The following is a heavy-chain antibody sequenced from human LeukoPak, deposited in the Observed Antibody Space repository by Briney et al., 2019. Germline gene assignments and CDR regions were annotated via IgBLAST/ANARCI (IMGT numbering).Heavy chain of an antibody. J-gene: IGHJ4*02. CDR2: ISSSGGST. Sequence: GGSLRLSCAASGFTFGNYAMSWVRQAPGTGLEWVSTISSSGGSTYYADSVKGRLTISRDSSKNTLYLQMNSLRAEDTAVYYCAKDQGYSYGYPTFDYWGQGTLVTVSS. CDR1: GFTFGNYA. D-gene: IGHD5-18*01. V-gene: IGHV3-23*01. CDR3: AKDQGYSYGYPTFDY.